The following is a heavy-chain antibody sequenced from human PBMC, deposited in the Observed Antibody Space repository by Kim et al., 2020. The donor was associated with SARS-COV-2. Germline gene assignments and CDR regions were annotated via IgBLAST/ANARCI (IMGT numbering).Heavy chain of an antibody. D-gene: IGHD3-10*01. V-gene: IGHV1-18*01. CDR3: ARGGGGTYWNRANDY. CDR2: IDGYNGNT. CDR1: GYTFTRHG. Sequence: ASVKVSCKTSGYTFTRHGLSWVRQVPGQGLEWMGWIDGYNGNTLYSKKFQDRLIMTRDTSASTAYMELRGLTTDDSAVYFCARGGGGTYWNRANDYWGQGTLVTVSS. J-gene: IGHJ4*02.